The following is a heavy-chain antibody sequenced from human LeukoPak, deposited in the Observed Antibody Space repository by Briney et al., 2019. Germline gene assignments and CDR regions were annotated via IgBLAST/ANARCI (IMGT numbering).Heavy chain of an antibody. V-gene: IGHV1-46*01. CDR2: INPSGGST. D-gene: IGHD5-12*01. Sequence: ASVKVSCKASGYTFTSYYMHWVRQAPGQGLEWMGIINPSGGSTSYAQKFQGRVTMTRDMSTSTVYMELSSLRSEDTAVYYCASRSGATIHPKSPYYYYYMDVWGKGTTVTISS. CDR3: ASRSGATIHPKSPYYYYYMDV. CDR1: GYTFTSYY. J-gene: IGHJ6*03.